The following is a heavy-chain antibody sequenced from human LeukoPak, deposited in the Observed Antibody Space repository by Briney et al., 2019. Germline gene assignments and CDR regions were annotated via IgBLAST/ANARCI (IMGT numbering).Heavy chain of an antibody. CDR2: IYGGGST. CDR3: ARVLGSYYYAMDV. D-gene: IGHD7-27*01. Sequence: GALRLSCAAASGFTVSSNYMSWVRQAPGKGLEWVSVIYGGGSTSYADSVKGRFTFSRDTSKNTLYLQMNSLRPEDTAVYYCARVLGSYYYAMDVWGQGTTVTVSS. CDR1: GFTVSSNY. J-gene: IGHJ6*02. V-gene: IGHV3-66*02.